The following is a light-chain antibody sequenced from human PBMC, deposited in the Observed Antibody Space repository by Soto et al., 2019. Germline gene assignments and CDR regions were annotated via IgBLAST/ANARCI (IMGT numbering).Light chain of an antibody. CDR2: DAS. CDR1: QSISSW. CDR3: QKYNSYSPLWT. V-gene: IGKV1-5*01. J-gene: IGKJ1*01. Sequence: DIQMTQSPSTLSASVGDRVTITCRASQSISSWLAWYQQKPGKAPKLLIYDASSLESGVPSRFSGSGSGTEFPLTISSLQPDDFATYYCQKYNSYSPLWTFGQGTKVNIK.